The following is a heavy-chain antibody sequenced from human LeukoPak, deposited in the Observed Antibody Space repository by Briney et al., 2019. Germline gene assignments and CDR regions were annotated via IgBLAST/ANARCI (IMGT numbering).Heavy chain of an antibody. CDR2: ISYDGSNK. Sequence: GGSLRLSCAASGFTFSSYAMHWVRQAPGKGLEWVAVISYDGSNKYYADSVKGRFTISRDNSKNTLYLQMNSLRAEDTAVYYCARDKYPDSSGYIFDYWGQGTLVTVSS. CDR3: ARDKYPDSSGYIFDY. V-gene: IGHV3-30-3*01. J-gene: IGHJ4*02. D-gene: IGHD3-22*01. CDR1: GFTFSSYA.